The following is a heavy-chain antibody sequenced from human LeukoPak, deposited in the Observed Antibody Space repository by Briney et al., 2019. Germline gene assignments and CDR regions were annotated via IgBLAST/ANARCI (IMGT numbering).Heavy chain of an antibody. V-gene: IGHV3-21*01. CDR1: GFTFSSYS. CDR3: ARDDVSTDAFDI. CDR2: ISSSSSYI. Sequence: GGSLRLSCAASGFTFSSYSMNWVRQAPGKGLEWVSSISSSSSYIYYADSAKGRFTISRDNAKNSLYLQMNSLRAEDTAVYYCARDDVSTDAFDIWGQGTMVTVSS. J-gene: IGHJ3*02.